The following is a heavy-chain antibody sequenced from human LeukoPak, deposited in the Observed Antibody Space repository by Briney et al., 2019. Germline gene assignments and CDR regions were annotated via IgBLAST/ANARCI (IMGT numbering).Heavy chain of an antibody. CDR2: IIPIFGTA. V-gene: IGHV1-69*06. CDR3: ARNTYGYKFSMDV. J-gene: IGHJ6*03. D-gene: IGHD5-24*01. Sequence: GASVKVSCKASGYTFTSYGISWVRQAPGQGLEWMGGIIPIFGTANYAQKFQGRVTITADKSTSTAYMELRSLRSDDTAVYYCARNTYGYKFSMDVWGKGTTVTVSS. CDR1: GYTFTSYG.